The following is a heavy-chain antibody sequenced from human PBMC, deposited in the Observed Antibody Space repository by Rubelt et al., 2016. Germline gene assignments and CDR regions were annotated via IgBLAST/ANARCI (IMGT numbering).Heavy chain of an antibody. CDR2: ISGDSGTI. V-gene: IGHV3-48*04. J-gene: IGHJ6*02. Sequence: PGGSLRLSCAASGFSLGGYSMDWVRQVPGKGLEWISYISGDSGTIYYADSVRGRFTISRDNVRNSLYLQMTRLRAEDTAVYYCAREGGTYTSSSFPFYHYGMDVWGQGTTVTVSS. D-gene: IGHD6-6*01. CDR3: AREGGTYTSSSFPFYHYGMDV. CDR1: GFSLGGYS.